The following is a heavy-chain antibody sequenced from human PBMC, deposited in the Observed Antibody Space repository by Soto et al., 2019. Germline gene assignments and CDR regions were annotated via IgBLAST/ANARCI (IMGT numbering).Heavy chain of an antibody. D-gene: IGHD6-19*01. CDR3: ARMWLVRDEYYFDY. Sequence: GGSLRLSCAASGFTFSSYGMHWVRQAPGKGLEWVAVIWYDGSNKYYADSVKGRFTISRDNSKNTLYLQMNSLRAEDTAVYYCARMWLVRDEYYFDYWGQGTLVTVSS. V-gene: IGHV3-33*01. CDR1: GFTFSSYG. CDR2: IWYDGSNK. J-gene: IGHJ4*02.